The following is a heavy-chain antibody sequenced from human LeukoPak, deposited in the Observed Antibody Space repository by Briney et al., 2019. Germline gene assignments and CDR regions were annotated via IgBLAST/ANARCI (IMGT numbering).Heavy chain of an antibody. D-gene: IGHD1-26*01. CDR1: GFTFSSYG. CDR2: IWYDGSNK. J-gene: IGHJ4*02. CDR3: ARESISGHRDFDY. V-gene: IGHV3-33*01. Sequence: GGSLRLSCAASGFTFSSYGMHWVRQAPGKGLEWVAVIWYDGSNKYYADSVKGRFTVSRDNAKSSLYLQMNSLRAEDTAVYYCARESISGHRDFDYWGQGALVTVSS.